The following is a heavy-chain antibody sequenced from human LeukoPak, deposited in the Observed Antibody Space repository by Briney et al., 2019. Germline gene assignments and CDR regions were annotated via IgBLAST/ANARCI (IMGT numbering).Heavy chain of an antibody. D-gene: IGHD6-13*01. J-gene: IGHJ5*02. CDR2: INTNTGNP. CDR3: ALGLPHSSWYVGNLNYNWFDP. Sequence: ASVKVSCKASGYTFTSYAMNWVRQAPGQGLEWMGWINTNTGNPTYAQGFTGRFVFSLDTSVSTAYLQISSLKAEDTAVYYCALGLPHSSWYVGNLNYNWFDPWGQGTLVTVSS. CDR1: GYTFTSYA. V-gene: IGHV7-4-1*02.